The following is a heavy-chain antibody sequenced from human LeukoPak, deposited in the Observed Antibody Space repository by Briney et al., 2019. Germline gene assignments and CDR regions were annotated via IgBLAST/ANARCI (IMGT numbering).Heavy chain of an antibody. J-gene: IGHJ4*02. CDR1: GFTFGSFS. CDR3: ARDGINWADY. CDR2: ISRTSSVI. Sequence: GGSLRLSCAASGFTFGSFSMNWVRQTPGNGLEWVSYISRTSSVIYYSDSVKGRFTVSRDNDKNTLYLEMNSRRVEDTALYYCARDGINWADYWGQGTLVTVSS. D-gene: IGHD3-16*01. V-gene: IGHV3-48*01.